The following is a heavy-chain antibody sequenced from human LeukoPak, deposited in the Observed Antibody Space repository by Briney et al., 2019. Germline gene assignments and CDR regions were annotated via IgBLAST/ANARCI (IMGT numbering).Heavy chain of an antibody. J-gene: IGHJ4*02. Sequence: QAGGSLRLSCAASGFTFGSYWMSWVRQAPGKGLEWVANIKQDGSEKFYVDSVKGRFTISRDNDKNSLCLQMNNLRAEDTAVYYCARAVGATHFDYWGQGILVTVSS. V-gene: IGHV3-7*04. CDR1: GFTFGSYW. CDR3: ARAVGATHFDY. D-gene: IGHD1-26*01. CDR2: IKQDGSEK.